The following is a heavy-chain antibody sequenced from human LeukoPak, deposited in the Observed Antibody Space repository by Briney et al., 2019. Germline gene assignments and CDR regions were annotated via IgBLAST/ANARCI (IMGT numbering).Heavy chain of an antibody. CDR3: ARGSRADWNYGSLLDY. J-gene: IGHJ4*02. Sequence: ASVKVSCKASGYTFTSYYMHWVRQVPGQGLEWMGIINPSGGSTSYAQKFQGRVTMTRDTSTSTVYMELSSLRSEDTAVYYCARGSRADWNYGSLLDYWGQGTLVTVSS. CDR1: GYTFTSYY. V-gene: IGHV1-46*01. CDR2: INPSGGST. D-gene: IGHD1-7*01.